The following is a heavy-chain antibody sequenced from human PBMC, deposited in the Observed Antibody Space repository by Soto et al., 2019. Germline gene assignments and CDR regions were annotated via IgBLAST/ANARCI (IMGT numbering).Heavy chain of an antibody. V-gene: IGHV3-23*01. J-gene: IGHJ4*02. D-gene: IGHD1-26*01. CDR2: ISGSGGST. Sequence: GGSLRLSCAASGFTFSSYAMSWVRQAPGKGLEWVSAISGSGGSTYYADSVKGRFTISRDNSKNTLYLQMNSLRAEDTAVYYCAKCSDSNPYSGSSHTLTRIYYFDYWGQGTLVTVSS. CDR1: GFTFSSYA. CDR3: AKCSDSNPYSGSSHTLTRIYYFDY.